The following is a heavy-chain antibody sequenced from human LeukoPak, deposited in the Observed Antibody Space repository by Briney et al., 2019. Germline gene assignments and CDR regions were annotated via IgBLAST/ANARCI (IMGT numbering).Heavy chain of an antibody. CDR1: GFTFSSNF. CDR3: ARDGSGGQAGY. CDR2: IYSGGRA. J-gene: IGHJ4*02. V-gene: IGHV3-66*01. D-gene: IGHD3-10*01. Sequence: GGSLRLTCAASGFTFSSNFMSWVRQAPGEGLEWVAVIYSGGRADYADSVKGRFTISRDNAKNTLYLQMNSLRAEDTAVYYCARDGSGGQAGYWGQGTLVTVSS.